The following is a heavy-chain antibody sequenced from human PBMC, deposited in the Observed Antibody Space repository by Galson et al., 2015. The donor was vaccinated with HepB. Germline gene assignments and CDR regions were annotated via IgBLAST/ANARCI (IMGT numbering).Heavy chain of an antibody. V-gene: IGHV1-2*06. CDR3: AGPAYDFWSDNNWFDP. CDR2: INPNSGGT. D-gene: IGHD3-3*01. J-gene: IGHJ5*02. Sequence: SVKVSCKASGYTFTGYYMHWVRQAPGQGLEWMGRINPNSGGTNYAQRFQGRVTMTRDTSISTAYMELSRLRSDDTAVYYCAGPAYDFWSDNNWFDPWGQGTLVTVPS. CDR1: GYTFTGYY.